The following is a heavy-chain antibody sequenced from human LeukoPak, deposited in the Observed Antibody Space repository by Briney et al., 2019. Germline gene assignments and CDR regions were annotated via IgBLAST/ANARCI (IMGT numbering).Heavy chain of an antibody. CDR2: ISGSGGST. V-gene: IGHV3-23*01. J-gene: IGHJ3*02. Sequence: GGSLRLSCAASGFTFSSYGMSWVRQAPGKGLEWVSAISGSGGSTYYADSVKGRFTISRDNSKNTLYLQMNSPRAEDTAVYYCASPLGRFFDAFDIWGQGTMVTVSS. CDR3: ASPLGRFFDAFDI. D-gene: IGHD3-3*01. CDR1: GFTFSSYG.